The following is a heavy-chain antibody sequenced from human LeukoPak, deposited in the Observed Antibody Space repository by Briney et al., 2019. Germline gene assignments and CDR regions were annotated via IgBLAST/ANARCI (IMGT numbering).Heavy chain of an antibody. CDR3: TTDLGTYYHGSQRLIPIDY. J-gene: IGHJ4*02. CDR2: IKSKTDGETT. Sequence: PGGSLRLSCVDSGFTFTNAWMSWVRQAPGKGLEWVGRIKSKTDGETTNYAEPVRGRFTISRDDSKSAVYLQMNSLKIEDTAVYYCTTDLGTYYHGSQRLIPIDYWGQGTLVTVSS. D-gene: IGHD3-10*01. CDR1: GFTFTNAW. V-gene: IGHV3-15*01.